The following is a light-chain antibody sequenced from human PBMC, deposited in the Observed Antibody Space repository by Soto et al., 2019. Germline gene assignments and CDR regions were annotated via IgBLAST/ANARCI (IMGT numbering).Light chain of an antibody. CDR1: QSVSRY. Sequence: EIVLTQSPATLSLSPGEIATLSCRASQSVSRYLAWYQQKPGQAPMLLIYDASNRATGIPARFSGSGSGTDFTLTISSLEPEDFAVYYCQQRSYWPLTFGGGTKVEVK. J-gene: IGKJ4*01. V-gene: IGKV3-11*01. CDR2: DAS. CDR3: QQRSYWPLT.